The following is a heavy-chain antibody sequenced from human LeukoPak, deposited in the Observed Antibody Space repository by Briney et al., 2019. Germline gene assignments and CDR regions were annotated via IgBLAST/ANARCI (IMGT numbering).Heavy chain of an antibody. V-gene: IGHV3-11*04. D-gene: IGHD5-18*01. Sequence: GGSLRLSCAASGFTFSDYYMSWMRQARGKGVEWVSYISRSGSTIYYADSVKGRFTISRDNSKNPLYLQMNSLIPEATAVYYCARQYISGQWYFDYWGQGTLVTVSS. CDR3: ARQYISGQWYFDY. J-gene: IGHJ4*02. CDR1: GFTFSDYY. CDR2: ISRSGSTI.